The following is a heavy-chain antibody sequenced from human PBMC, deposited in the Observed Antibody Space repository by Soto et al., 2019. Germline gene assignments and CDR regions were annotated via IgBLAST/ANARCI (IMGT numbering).Heavy chain of an antibody. CDR2: ILNDGSNR. V-gene: IGHV3-33*01. Sequence: QVQLVESGGDVVQPGRSLRLSCAASGFTFSNYGMHWVRQAPGKGLEWVAVILNDGSNRYHADSVKDRFTISRDNSKNTLYLQMNSLRAEDTAVYYCARDDEYSGNGMDVWGQGTTVTV. CDR1: GFTFSNYG. CDR3: ARDDEYSGNGMDV. J-gene: IGHJ6*02. D-gene: IGHD3-10*01.